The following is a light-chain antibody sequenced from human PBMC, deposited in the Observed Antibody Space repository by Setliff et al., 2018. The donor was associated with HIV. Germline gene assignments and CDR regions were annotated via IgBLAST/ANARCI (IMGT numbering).Light chain of an antibody. J-gene: IGLJ1*01. CDR3: SSYRNSDPFYV. CDR1: SSDVGGYNF. Sequence: QSVLTQPASVSGSPGQSITISCTGTSSDVGGYNFVSWYQQHPDKAPKVLIYDVTHRPSGVSSRFSGSKSGETASLTISGLQAEDEADYFCSSYRNSDPFYVFGTGTKV. V-gene: IGLV2-14*03. CDR2: DVT.